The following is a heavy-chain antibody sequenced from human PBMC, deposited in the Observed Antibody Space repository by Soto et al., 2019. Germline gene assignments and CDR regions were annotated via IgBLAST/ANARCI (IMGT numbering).Heavy chain of an antibody. CDR1: GYSFTSYW. V-gene: IGHV5-51*01. J-gene: IGHJ6*02. CDR3: ARHIRIAAATHYYYYGMDV. Sequence: PGASLKISCKGSGYSFTSYWIGWVRQMPGKGLEWMGIIYPGDSDTRYSPSFQGQVTISADKSISTAYLQWSSLKASDTAMYYCARHIRIAAATHYYYYGMDVGGQGTTVTVSS. D-gene: IGHD6-13*01. CDR2: IYPGDSDT.